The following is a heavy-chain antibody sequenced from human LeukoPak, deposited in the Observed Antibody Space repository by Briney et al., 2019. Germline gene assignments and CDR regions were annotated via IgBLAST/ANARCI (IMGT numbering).Heavy chain of an antibody. CDR2: ISSSSTHI. V-gene: IGHV3-21*01. D-gene: IGHD3-10*01. CDR3: ARAEGSGSSFDY. J-gene: IGHJ4*02. Sequence: GGSLRLSCAASGFPFRSYSMNWVRQAPGKGLEWVSSISSSSTHIYYADSVKGRFAISRDNAKNSLYLQMNSLRVEDTAVYYCARAEGSGSSFDYWGQGTLVTVSS. CDR1: GFPFRSYS.